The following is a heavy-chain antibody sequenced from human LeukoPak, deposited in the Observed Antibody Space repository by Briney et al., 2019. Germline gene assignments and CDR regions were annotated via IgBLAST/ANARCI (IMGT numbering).Heavy chain of an antibody. J-gene: IGHJ4*02. D-gene: IGHD3-22*01. CDR3: ARGNLYYYDSSGYYFKFDY. CDR1: GGSISSSTYY. CDR2: IYYSANT. Sequence: SETLSLTCTVSGGSISSSTYYWAWIRQPPGKGLEWIGSIYYSANTYYNPSLESRVTISVDTSKNQFSLKLSSVTAADTAVYYCARGNLYYYDSSGYYFKFDYWGQGTLVTVSS. V-gene: IGHV4-39*07.